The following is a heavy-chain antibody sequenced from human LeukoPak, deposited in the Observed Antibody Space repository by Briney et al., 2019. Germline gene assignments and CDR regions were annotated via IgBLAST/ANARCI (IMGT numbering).Heavy chain of an antibody. V-gene: IGHV4-4*07. CDR3: ARVPAYYYYMDV. Sequence: SETLSLTCTVSGGSISSYYWSWIRQPAGKGLEWIGRIYTSGSTNYNPSLKRRITISVDTSKNQFSLKLSSVTAADTAVYYCARVPAYYYYMDVWGKGTTVTVSS. CDR1: GGSISSYY. J-gene: IGHJ6*03. CDR2: IYTSGST.